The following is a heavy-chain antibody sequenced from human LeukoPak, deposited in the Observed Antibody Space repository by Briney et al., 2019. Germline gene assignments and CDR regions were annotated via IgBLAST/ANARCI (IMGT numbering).Heavy chain of an antibody. CDR2: ISSSGSYI. Sequence: GGSLRLSCAASGFTFGGFNMNWVRQAPGKGLEWVASISSSGSYIYNADSVKGRFTISRDNAKNSLYLQTDSLRAEDTAVYYCARDGAGHYFDYWGQGALVTVSS. D-gene: IGHD1-14*01. CDR1: GFTFGGFN. V-gene: IGHV3-21*01. J-gene: IGHJ4*02. CDR3: ARDGAGHYFDY.